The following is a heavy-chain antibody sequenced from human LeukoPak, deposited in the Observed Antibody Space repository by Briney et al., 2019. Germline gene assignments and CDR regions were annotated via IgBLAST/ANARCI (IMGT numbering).Heavy chain of an antibody. V-gene: IGHV3-48*04. Sequence: GGSLRLSCAASGFTVSSNYMSWVRQAPGKGLEWVSYISSSSSTIYYADSVKGRFTISRDNAKNSLYLQMNSLRAEDTAVYYCARDWTLDYWGQGTLVTVSS. CDR1: GFTVSSNY. J-gene: IGHJ4*02. CDR2: ISSSSSTI. D-gene: IGHD3/OR15-3a*01. CDR3: ARDWTLDY.